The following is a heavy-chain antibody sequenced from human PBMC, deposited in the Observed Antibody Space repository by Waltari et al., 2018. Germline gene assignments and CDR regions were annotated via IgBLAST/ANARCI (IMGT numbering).Heavy chain of an antibody. CDR2: IYRSGGT. D-gene: IGHD2-21*02. CDR3: AREVRRDEDYGMDV. J-gene: IGHJ6*02. Sequence: QVQLQESGPGLVKPPETLSLTCSVSGGSISSYYWSWIRQPAGKGLEWIGRIYRSGGTNYNPSLKSRVTMSVDMSKNQFSLKLRSVTAADTAVYYCAREVRRDEDYGMDVWGQGTTVTVSS. V-gene: IGHV4-4*07. CDR1: GGSISSYY.